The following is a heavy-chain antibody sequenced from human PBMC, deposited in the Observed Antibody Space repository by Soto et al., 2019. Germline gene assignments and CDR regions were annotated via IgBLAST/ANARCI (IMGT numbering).Heavy chain of an antibody. D-gene: IGHD6-19*01. CDR3: ARGVGGSGLNWFDP. J-gene: IGHJ5*02. CDR1: GISMMCYY. CDR2: IHYSGSA. Sequence: SETQSLTCPFSGISMMCYYWTLIRQSPERGLEWIGYIHYSGSANYNPSPNSRLTMSVDRSKSQFSMKLASATAADTAVYYCARGVGGSGLNWFDPWGQGTLVTAPQ. V-gene: IGHV4-59*12.